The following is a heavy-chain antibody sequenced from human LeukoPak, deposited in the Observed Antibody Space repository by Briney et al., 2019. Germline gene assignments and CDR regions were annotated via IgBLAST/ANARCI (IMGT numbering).Heavy chain of an antibody. J-gene: IGHJ5*02. V-gene: IGHV1-2*02. CDR2: INPNSGGT. CDR1: GYTFTGYY. Sequence: ASVKVSCKASGYTFTGYYMHWVRQAPGQGLEWMGWINPNSGGTNYAQKFQGRVTMTRDTSISTAYMELSRLRSDDTAVYYCARVDKYYYDSSGYYGRDWFDPWGQGTLVTVSS. CDR3: ARVDKYYYDSSGYYGRDWFDP. D-gene: IGHD3-22*01.